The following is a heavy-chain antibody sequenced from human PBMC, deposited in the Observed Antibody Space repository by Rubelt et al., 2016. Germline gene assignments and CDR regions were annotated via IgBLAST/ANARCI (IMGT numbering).Heavy chain of an antibody. V-gene: IGHV4-61*05. Sequence: QLQLQESGPGLVKPSETLSLTCTVSGGSISSSSYYWGWIRQPPGKGLEWIGYIYYSGSTNYNPSFRGRCTIEVDTSKNQVCRRLGSGNAAETAVDYCARETVEYTPEADWLDPWGQGTLVTVSS. CDR3: ARETVEYTPEADWLDP. J-gene: IGHJ5*02. D-gene: IGHD2-2*02. CDR2: IYYSGST. CDR1: GGSISSSSYY.